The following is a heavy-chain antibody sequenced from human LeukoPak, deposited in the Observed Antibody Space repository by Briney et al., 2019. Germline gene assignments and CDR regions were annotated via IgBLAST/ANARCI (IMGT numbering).Heavy chain of an antibody. CDR2: IYYGGYT. Sequence: SETLSLTCTVSGGSISSNNYYWGWIHQPPGKGLEWIGSIYYGGYTYYNPSLKSRVTISVDTSKNQFSLKLSSVTAADTAIYYCQSRFLEWLLDYWGQGTLVTVSS. J-gene: IGHJ4*02. V-gene: IGHV4-39*01. CDR1: GGSISSNNYY. D-gene: IGHD3-3*01. CDR3: QSRFLEWLLDY.